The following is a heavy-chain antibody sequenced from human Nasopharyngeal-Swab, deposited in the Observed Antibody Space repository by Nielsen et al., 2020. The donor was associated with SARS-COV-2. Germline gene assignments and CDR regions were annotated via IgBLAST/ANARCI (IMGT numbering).Heavy chain of an antibody. D-gene: IGHD4-17*01. Sequence: GESLKISCVASGFTFSNYDMSWVRLAPGKGLEWVSSIRYNGVRTAYGDSVKGRFSISRDSSKNTLYLQMDSLRGEDTAVYYCARDAPAHYGAFYWGRGTLVTVSS. CDR3: ARDAPAHYGAFY. CDR2: IRYNGVRT. J-gene: IGHJ4*02. CDR1: GFTFSNYD. V-gene: IGHV3-23*01.